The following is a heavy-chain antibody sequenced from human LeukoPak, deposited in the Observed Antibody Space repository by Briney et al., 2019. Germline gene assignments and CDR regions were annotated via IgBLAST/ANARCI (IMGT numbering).Heavy chain of an antibody. Sequence: SETLSLTCTVSGGSISRYFWSWIRQPPGKGLEWIGYIHYSGSTYYNPSLRSRVTISVDTSKNQFSLNLNSVTAADTAVYYCARALSGTYGLFQHWGQGTLVTVSS. CDR3: ARALSGTYGLFQH. CDR1: GGSISRYF. D-gene: IGHD1-26*01. CDR2: IHYSGST. V-gene: IGHV4-59*01. J-gene: IGHJ1*01.